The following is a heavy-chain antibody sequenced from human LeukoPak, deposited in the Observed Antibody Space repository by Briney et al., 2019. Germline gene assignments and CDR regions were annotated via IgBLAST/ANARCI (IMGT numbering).Heavy chain of an antibody. V-gene: IGHV4-39*01. D-gene: IGHD5-18*01. J-gene: IGHJ4*02. CDR1: GGSISSSSYY. CDR2: IYYSGST. CDR3: ARQEIQLWPNYFDY. Sequence: SETLSLTCTVSGGSISSSSYYWGWIRQPPGKGLEWIGSIYYSGSTYYNPSLKSRVTISADTSKNQFSLKLSSVTAADTAVYYCARQEIQLWPNYFDYWGQGTLVTVSS.